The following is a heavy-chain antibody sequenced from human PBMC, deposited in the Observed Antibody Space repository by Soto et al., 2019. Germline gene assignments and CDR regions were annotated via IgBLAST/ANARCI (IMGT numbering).Heavy chain of an antibody. J-gene: IGHJ3*02. Sequence: EVQLLESGGGLVQPGGSLRLSCAASGFTFSSYAMSWVRQAPGKGLEWVSAISGSGGSTYYADSVKGRFTISRDNSKNPLYLQMNSLRAEDTAVDYCAKDLVMVVVVAARDFDIWGQGTMVTVSS. CDR2: ISGSGGST. CDR1: GFTFSSYA. V-gene: IGHV3-23*01. CDR3: AKDLVMVVVVAARDFDI. D-gene: IGHD2-15*01.